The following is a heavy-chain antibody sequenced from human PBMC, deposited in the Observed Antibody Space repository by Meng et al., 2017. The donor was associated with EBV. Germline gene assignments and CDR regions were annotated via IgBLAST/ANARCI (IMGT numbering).Heavy chain of an antibody. CDR2: IYYTGST. D-gene: IGHD4-11*01. V-gene: IGHV4-61*01. J-gene: IGHJ5*02. CDR1: GGSVNNESYY. Sequence: QVQLQESGPGLVKPSETLSLTCTVSGGSVNNESYYWGWIRQPPGKGLEYIGYIYYTGSTNYNSSPKSRVTISLDKSKNQFSLKLTSLTAADTAIYYCARGDYTNYPRWFDPWGQGTLVTVSS. CDR3: ARGDYTNYPRWFDP.